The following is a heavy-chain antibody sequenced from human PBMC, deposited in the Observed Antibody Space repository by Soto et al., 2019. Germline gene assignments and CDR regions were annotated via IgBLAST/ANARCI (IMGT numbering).Heavy chain of an antibody. V-gene: IGHV4-30-2*01. J-gene: IGHJ4*02. CDR2: IYHSGST. D-gene: IGHD5-12*01. CDR1: GGSISSGGYS. CDR3: AAGAGLPRYY. Sequence: QLQLQESGSGLVKPSQSLSLTCAVSGGSISSGGYSWSWIRQPPGKGLEWIGYIYHSGSTYYNPSLKSRVTISVDRSKKQFSLELSSVTAADTAVYYCAAGAGLPRYYWGQGTLVTVSS.